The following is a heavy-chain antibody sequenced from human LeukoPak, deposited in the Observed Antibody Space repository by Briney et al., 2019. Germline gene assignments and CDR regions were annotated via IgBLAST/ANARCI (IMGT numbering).Heavy chain of an antibody. V-gene: IGHV1-46*01. J-gene: IGHJ4*02. CDR2: INPSGGST. CDR1: GYTFTYYY. CDR3: ARKAGGSYRLDY. Sequence: ASVKVSCKASGYTFTYYYMHWVRQAPGQGLEWMGIINPSGGSTSYAQKFQGRVTMTRDTSTSTVSMELSSLRSEDTAVYYCARKAGGSYRLDYWGQGTLVTVSS. D-gene: IGHD1-26*01.